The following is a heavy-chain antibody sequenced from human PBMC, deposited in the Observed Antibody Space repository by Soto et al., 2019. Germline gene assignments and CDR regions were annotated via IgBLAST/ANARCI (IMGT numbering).Heavy chain of an antibody. CDR2: IHYTGSI. V-gene: IGHV4-30-4*08. J-gene: IGHJ6*02. Sequence: SETLSVTWIGSGGAISSEYYLWTCIRQTKGKGLEWIGYIHYTGSIMYNPSFKSRLTMAVDTSENQFSLQLTSVTAADTAVYFCASLSIVYCGYKDYYEIYVWGRGTTVTVSS. CDR3: ASLSIVYCGYKDYYEIYV. D-gene: IGHD5-12*01. CDR1: GGAISSEYYL.